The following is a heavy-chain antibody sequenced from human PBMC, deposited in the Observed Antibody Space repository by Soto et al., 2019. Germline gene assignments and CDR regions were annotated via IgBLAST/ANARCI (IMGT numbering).Heavy chain of an antibody. D-gene: IGHD1-7*01. V-gene: IGHV2-5*01. CDR3: AHLYNWNYSTPFDY. J-gene: IGHJ4*02. CDR1: GFSLNTAGMG. Sequence: QITLKESGPTLVKPTQNLTLTCSFSGFSLNTAGMGVGWIRQPPGKALEWLALIYWNDDGRYNPSLKSRLTISHDSSKNQVVLTMTNMDPVDTATDAGAHLYNWNYSTPFDYWGRGILVSVSS. CDR2: IYWNDDG.